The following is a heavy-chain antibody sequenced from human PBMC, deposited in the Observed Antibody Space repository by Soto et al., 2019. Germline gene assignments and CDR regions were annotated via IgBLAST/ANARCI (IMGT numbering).Heavy chain of an antibody. CDR1: GFTFSSYA. V-gene: IGHV3-23*01. CDR2: ISGSGGTT. CDR3: ARTRLGLTTRRSGLDV. D-gene: IGHD3-16*01. J-gene: IGHJ6*02. Sequence: EEQLLESGGGLAQPGGSLRLSCAASGFTFSSYAMSWVRQAPGKGLEWVSGISGSGGTTYYTDSVKGRFTISRDNSKITLYLPMNSLRAEDRAVYYCARTRLGLTTRRSGLDVWGQGTTVTVS.